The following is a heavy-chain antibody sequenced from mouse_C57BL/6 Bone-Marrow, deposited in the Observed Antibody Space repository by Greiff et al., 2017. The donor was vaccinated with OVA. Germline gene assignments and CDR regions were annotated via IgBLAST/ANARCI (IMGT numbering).Heavy chain of an antibody. D-gene: IGHD1-1*01. V-gene: IGHV2-5*01. J-gene: IGHJ1*03. CDR3: AKRGGSSYGWYFDV. CDR2: IWRGGST. Sequence: VQLQQSGPGLVQPSQSLSITCTVSGFSLTSYGVHWVRQSPGKGLEWLGVIWRGGSTDYNAAFMSRLSITKDNSKSQVFFKMNSLQADDTAIYYCAKRGGSSYGWYFDVWGTGTTVTVSS. CDR1: GFSLTSYG.